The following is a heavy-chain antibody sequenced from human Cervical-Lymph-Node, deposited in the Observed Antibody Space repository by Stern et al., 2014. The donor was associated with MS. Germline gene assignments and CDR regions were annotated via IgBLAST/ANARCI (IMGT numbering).Heavy chain of an antibody. CDR1: GFTFSSYG. V-gene: IGHV3-30*03. CDR2: ISYDGNHK. CDR3: ARDYEDTSMLFDH. Sequence: QVQLQESGGAVVQPGRSLRLSCAASGFTFSSYGMHWVRQAPGTGLEWVTVISYDGNHKYYAASVKGRFTISRDNSKNTLHLQMNSVTPDDTAIYYCARDYEDTSMLFDHWGQGTLVTVSS. J-gene: IGHJ4*02. D-gene: IGHD2-8*01.